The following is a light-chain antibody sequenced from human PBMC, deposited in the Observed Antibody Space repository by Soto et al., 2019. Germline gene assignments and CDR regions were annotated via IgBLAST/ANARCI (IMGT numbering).Light chain of an antibody. CDR2: DTS. J-gene: IGLJ2*01. CDR3: LVSYSGARL. V-gene: IGLV7-46*01. Sequence: QAVVTQEPSLAVSPGGTVTLTCGSSTGAVTSGHYPYWFQQKPGQAPRMLIYDTSSKHSWTPARFSGSLLGGKAALTLSGAQPEDEAEYYCLVSYSGARLFDGGTKLTVL. CDR1: TGAVTSGHY.